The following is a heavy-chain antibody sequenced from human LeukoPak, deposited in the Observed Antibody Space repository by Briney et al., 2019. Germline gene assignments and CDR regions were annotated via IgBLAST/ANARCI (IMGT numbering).Heavy chain of an antibody. Sequence: PSETLSLTCAVSGGSISSGGYSWSWIRQPPGKGREWIGYIYYSGSTYYNPSLKSRVTISVDTSKNQFSLKLSSVTAADTAVYYCASGLRGYSYGAFDYWGQGTLVTVSS. CDR3: ASGLRGYSYGAFDY. CDR2: IYYSGST. CDR1: GGSISSGGYS. D-gene: IGHD5-18*01. J-gene: IGHJ4*02. V-gene: IGHV4-30-4*07.